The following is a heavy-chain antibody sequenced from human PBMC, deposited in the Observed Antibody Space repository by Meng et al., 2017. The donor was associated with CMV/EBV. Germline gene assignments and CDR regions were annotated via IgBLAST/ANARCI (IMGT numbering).Heavy chain of an antibody. J-gene: IGHJ5*02. V-gene: IGHV1-2*02. D-gene: IGHD6-13*01. CDR1: GSTFTGYY. Sequence: GSTFTGYYMRGVRQAPGQGLEWMVWINPNSGGTNYEQKFQGRVTMTRDTSISTAYMELSRLRSDDTAVYYCARDARIAAAGGLLFDPWGQGTLVTVSS. CDR3: ARDARIAAAGGLLFDP. CDR2: INPNSGGT.